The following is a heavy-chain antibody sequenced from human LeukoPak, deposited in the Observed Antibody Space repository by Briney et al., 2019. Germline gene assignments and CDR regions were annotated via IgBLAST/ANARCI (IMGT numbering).Heavy chain of an antibody. CDR1: GFTFSSYG. D-gene: IGHD6-13*01. Sequence: GGSLRLSCAASGFTFSSYGMHWVRQAPGKGLEWVALIWYDGSNDYYADSVKARFTISRDNSKNTLYLQMNSLRAEDTAVYFCARFPTYGYTTTWYSDYWGQGTLVTVSS. CDR3: ARFPTYGYTTTWYSDY. CDR2: IWYDGSND. V-gene: IGHV3-33*01. J-gene: IGHJ4*02.